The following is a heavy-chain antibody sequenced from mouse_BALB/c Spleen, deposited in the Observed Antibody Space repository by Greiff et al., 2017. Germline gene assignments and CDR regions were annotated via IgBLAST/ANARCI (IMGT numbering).Heavy chain of an antibody. Sequence: EVKLVESGGGLVKLGGSLKLSCAASGFTFSSYYMSWVRQTPEKRLELVAAINSNGGSTYYPDTVKGRFTISRDNAKNTLYLQMSSLKSEDTALYYCARQYDGFDYWGQGTTLTVSS. V-gene: IGHV5-6-2*01. CDR1: GFTFSSYY. CDR2: INSNGGST. J-gene: IGHJ2*01. D-gene: IGHD2-14*01. CDR3: ARQYDGFDY.